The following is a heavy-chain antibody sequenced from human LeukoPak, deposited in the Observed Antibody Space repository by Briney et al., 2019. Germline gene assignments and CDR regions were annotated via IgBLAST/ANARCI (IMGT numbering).Heavy chain of an antibody. CDR3: ARAGGIAGLVSYDS. CDR2: INHSGST. D-gene: IGHD6-13*01. CDR1: GGSFSGYY. V-gene: IGHV4-34*01. J-gene: IGHJ4*02. Sequence: SETLSLTCAVYGGSFSGYYWTWIRQPPGKGLEWIGEINHSGSTNQNPSLKSRVTISVDTSKNQFSLKLSSVTAADTAVYYCARAGGIAGLVSYDSWGQGTLVTVSS.